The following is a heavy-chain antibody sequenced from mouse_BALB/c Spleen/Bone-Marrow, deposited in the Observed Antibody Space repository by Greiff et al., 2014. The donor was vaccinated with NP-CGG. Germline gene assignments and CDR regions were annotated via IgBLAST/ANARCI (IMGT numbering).Heavy chain of an antibody. CDR2: IYPGDGDT. J-gene: IGHJ2*01. D-gene: IGHD2-3*01. CDR3: ARGRGWYFDY. V-gene: IGHV1-80*01. CDR1: GYAFSNYW. Sequence: QVQLKESGAELVRPGSSVKISCKASGYAFSNYWMNWVKRRPGQGLEWTGQIYPGDGDTNYNGKSKGKATLTADKSSSTAYMQLSSLTSEDSAVYFCARGRGWYFDYWGQGTTLTVSS.